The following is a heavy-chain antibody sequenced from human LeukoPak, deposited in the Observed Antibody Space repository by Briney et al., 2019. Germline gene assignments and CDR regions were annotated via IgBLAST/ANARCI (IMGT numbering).Heavy chain of an antibody. CDR3: AKDRGYCSSTRCYALHYFDY. CDR2: ISGSGGST. Sequence: GGSLRLSCAASGFTFSSYAMSWVRQAPGKGLEWVSAISGSGGSTYYADSVKGRFTISRDNSKNTLYLQMNSLRAEDTAVYYCAKDRGYCSSTRCYALHYFDYWGQGTLVTVSS. CDR1: GFTFSSYA. D-gene: IGHD2-2*01. J-gene: IGHJ4*02. V-gene: IGHV3-23*01.